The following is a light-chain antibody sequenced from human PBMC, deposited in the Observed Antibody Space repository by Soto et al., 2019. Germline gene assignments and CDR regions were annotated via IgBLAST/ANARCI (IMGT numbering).Light chain of an antibody. CDR2: DAS. CDR1: QSISSW. J-gene: IGKJ1*01. CDR3: QQYNSYAWT. V-gene: IGKV1-5*01. Sequence: DIPMTQSPSTLSASEGDRVTITCRASQSISSWLAWYQQKPGKAPKLLIYDASSLESGVPSRFSGSGSGTEFTLTISSLQPDDFATYYCQQYNSYAWTFGQGTKVEIK.